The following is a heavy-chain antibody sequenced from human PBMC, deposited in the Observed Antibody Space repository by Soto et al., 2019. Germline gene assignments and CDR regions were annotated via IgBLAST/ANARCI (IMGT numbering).Heavy chain of an antibody. J-gene: IGHJ4*02. CDR3: AKDVAAGPRRFVFDY. V-gene: IGHV3-23*01. Sequence: GGSLRLSCAASGFTFSSYAMSWVRQAPGKGLEWVSAISGSGGSTYYADSVKGRFTISRDNSKNTLYLQMNSLRAEDTAVYYCAKDVAAGPRRFVFDYWGQGTLVTVSS. CDR2: ISGSGGST. CDR1: GFTFSSYA. D-gene: IGHD6-13*01.